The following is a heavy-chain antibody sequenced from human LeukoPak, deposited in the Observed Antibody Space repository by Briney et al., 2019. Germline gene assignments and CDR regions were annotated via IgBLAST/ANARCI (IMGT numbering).Heavy chain of an antibody. J-gene: IGHJ4*02. CDR1: GFTFSSYW. CDR3: ARDRTARLRSSREGDY. Sequence: GGSLRLSCAASGFTFSSYWMSWVRQAPGKGLEWVANIKQDGSEKYYVDSVKGRFTISRDNAKNSLYLQMNSLGAEDTAVYYCARDRTARLRSSREGDYWGQGTLVTVSS. D-gene: IGHD4-17*01. V-gene: IGHV3-7*01. CDR2: IKQDGSEK.